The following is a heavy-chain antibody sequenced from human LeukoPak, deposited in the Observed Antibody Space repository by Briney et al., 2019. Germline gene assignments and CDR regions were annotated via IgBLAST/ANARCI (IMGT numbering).Heavy chain of an antibody. CDR3: ARSFGDSSSWFYYYYGMDV. CDR1: GYTFTGYY. Sequence: GASVKVSCKASGYTFTGYYIHWVRQAPGQGLEWMGWINPNSGGTNYAQKSQGRVTMTRDTSISTAYMELSRLRSDDTAVYYCARSFGDSSSWFYYYYGMDVWGQGTTVTVSS. J-gene: IGHJ6*02. V-gene: IGHV1-2*02. CDR2: INPNSGGT. D-gene: IGHD6-13*01.